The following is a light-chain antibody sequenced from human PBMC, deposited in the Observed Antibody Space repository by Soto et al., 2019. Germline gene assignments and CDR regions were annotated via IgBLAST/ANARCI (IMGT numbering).Light chain of an antibody. CDR3: QQYNSYLT. Sequence: DIQMTQSPATLSPSVGDRVTITCRASQSISSWLAWYQQKPGKAPKLLIYGASSLESGVPLRFSGSGSGTDFTLTLNSLQPEDFATYYCQQYNSYLTFGGGTKVDIK. CDR1: QSISSW. J-gene: IGKJ4*01. CDR2: GAS. V-gene: IGKV1-5*01.